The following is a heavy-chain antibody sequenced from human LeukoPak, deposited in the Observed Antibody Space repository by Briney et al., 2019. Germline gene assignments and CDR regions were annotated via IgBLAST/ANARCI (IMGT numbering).Heavy chain of an antibody. D-gene: IGHD4-17*01. J-gene: IGHJ1*01. CDR2: IISYNGNT. CDR3: ARAGMTTVTSRYFQH. CDR1: GYTFTSYG. Sequence: ASVTVSCKASGYTFTSYGMSWVGQAPGQGVEWMGFIISYNGNTTYAQKLHGSVTMTTDTSTSTAYMELRSLRSDDTAVYYCARAGMTTVTSRYFQHWGQGTLVTVSS. V-gene: IGHV1-18*01.